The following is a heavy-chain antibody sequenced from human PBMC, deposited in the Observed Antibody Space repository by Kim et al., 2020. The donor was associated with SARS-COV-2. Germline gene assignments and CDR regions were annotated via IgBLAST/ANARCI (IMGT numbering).Heavy chain of an antibody. J-gene: IGHJ4*02. Sequence: SETLSLTCTLSGGSISSYYWSWIRQPPGKGLEWIGYIYYSGSTNYNPSLKSRVTISVDTSKNQFSLKLSSVTAADTAVYYCARSYYDILTGYYPYYFDYWGQGTLVTVPS. V-gene: IGHV4-59*01. D-gene: IGHD3-9*01. CDR2: IYYSGST. CDR1: GGSISSYY. CDR3: ARSYYDILTGYYPYYFDY.